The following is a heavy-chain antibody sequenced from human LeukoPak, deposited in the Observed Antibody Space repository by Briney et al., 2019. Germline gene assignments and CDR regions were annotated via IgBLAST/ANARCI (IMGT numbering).Heavy chain of an antibody. CDR1: GDSISSSSSY. CDR3: ARVYSGSYGSAFDI. J-gene: IGHJ3*02. CDR2: IYYSGNT. Sequence: SETLSLTCTVSGDSISSSSSYWGWIRQPPGKGLEWIGSIYYSGNTYYNTSLKSRVTISVDTSKNQFSLKLSSVTAADTAVYYCARVYSGSYGSAFDIWGQGTMVTVSS. V-gene: IGHV4-39*07. D-gene: IGHD1-26*01.